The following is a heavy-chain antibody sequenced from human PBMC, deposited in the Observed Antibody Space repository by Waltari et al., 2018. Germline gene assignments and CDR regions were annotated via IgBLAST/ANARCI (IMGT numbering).Heavy chain of an antibody. Sequence: QVQLVQSGAAGKKPVSSVMVSCKPAAATFASYAIGWVRPPPDQGLGWMGGSITNVGKANYAQKFKGRVTITAAESTSTAYMELSSLRSEDTAVYYCASDRRGYASPYYFDYWGQGTLVTVSS. D-gene: IGHD5-12*01. CDR1: AATFASYA. V-gene: IGHV1-69*13. CDR3: ASDRRGYASPYYFDY. J-gene: IGHJ4*02. CDR2: SITNVGKA.